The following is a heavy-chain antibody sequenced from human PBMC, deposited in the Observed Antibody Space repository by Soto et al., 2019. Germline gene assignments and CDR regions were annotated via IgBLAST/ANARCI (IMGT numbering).Heavy chain of an antibody. CDR3: VRTEGSGYDLDVLDI. V-gene: IGHV4-34*01. J-gene: IGHJ3*02. Sequence: PSETLSLTCAVYGGSFSGYYWSGIRQPPGKGLEWMGEINHSGSNNYNPSLKRRDTISVDTSKNQFSLKLSSVTAADTAVYYCVRTEGSGYDLDVLDISGQGTMVPVSS. CDR1: GGSFSGYY. D-gene: IGHD5-12*01. CDR2: INHSGSN.